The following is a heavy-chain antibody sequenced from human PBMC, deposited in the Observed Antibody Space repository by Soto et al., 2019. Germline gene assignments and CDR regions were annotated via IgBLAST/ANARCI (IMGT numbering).Heavy chain of an antibody. CDR2: ISSSSSHI. Sequence: GGSLRLSCAASGFTLTSYSMNWVRQAPGKGLEWVSSISSSSSHIYYADSVKGRFTISRDNARNALYLEMNSLRAEDTAVYYCVRERGLSSYYGMDVWGQGTTVTVSS. CDR1: GFTLTSYS. V-gene: IGHV3-21*01. CDR3: VRERGLSSYYGMDV. J-gene: IGHJ6*02. D-gene: IGHD3-10*01.